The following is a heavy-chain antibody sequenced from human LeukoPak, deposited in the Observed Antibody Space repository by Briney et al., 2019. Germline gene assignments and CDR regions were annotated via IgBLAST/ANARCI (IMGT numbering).Heavy chain of an antibody. CDR2: ISGSGGST. D-gene: IGHD3-16*01. V-gene: IGHV3-23*01. CDR1: GFTFSSYA. CDR3: AKDGGSWGYFDY. J-gene: IGHJ4*02. Sequence: GSLRLSCAASGFTFSSYAMSWVRQAPGKGLEWVSAISGSGGSTYYADSVKGRFTISRDNSKNTLHLQMNSLRAEDTAVYYCAKDGGSWGYFDYWGQGTLVTVSS.